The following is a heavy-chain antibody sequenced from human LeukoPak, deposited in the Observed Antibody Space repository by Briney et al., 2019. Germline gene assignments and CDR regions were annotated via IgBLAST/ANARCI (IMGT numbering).Heavy chain of an antibody. Sequence: SSGGYYWSWIRQHPGKGLEWVSGISWNSGSIGYADSVKGRFTISRDNAKNSLYLQMNSLRAEDTALYYCAIGSRYYDSSGYRFDYWGQGTLVTVSS. V-gene: IGHV3-9*01. CDR1: SSGGYY. D-gene: IGHD3-22*01. J-gene: IGHJ4*02. CDR3: AIGSRYYDSSGYRFDY. CDR2: ISWNSGSI.